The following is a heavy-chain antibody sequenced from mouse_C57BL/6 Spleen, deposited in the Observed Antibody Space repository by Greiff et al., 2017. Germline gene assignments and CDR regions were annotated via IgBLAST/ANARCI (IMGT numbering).Heavy chain of an antibody. CDR1: GYSITSGYY. J-gene: IGHJ4*01. D-gene: IGHD2-10*02. CDR3: AREGYGNYFYAMDY. V-gene: IGHV3-6*01. Sequence: VQLKESGPGLVKPSQSLSLTCSVTGYSITSGYYWNWIRQFPGNKLEWMGYISSDGSNNYNPSLKNRISITRATSKTQFFLTLKSVTTEDTATYYSAREGYGNYFYAMDYWGQGTSVTVSS. CDR2: ISSDGSN.